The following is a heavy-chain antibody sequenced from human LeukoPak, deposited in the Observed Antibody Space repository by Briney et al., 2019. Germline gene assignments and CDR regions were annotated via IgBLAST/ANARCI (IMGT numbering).Heavy chain of an antibody. Sequence: GGSLRLSCAASGFTFSSYAMSWVRQAPGKGLEWVSAISGSGGSTYYADSVKGRFTISRDNSKNTLYLQMNSLQAEDTAVYYCAKDPEHGYYFDYWGQGTLVTVSS. CDR1: GFTFSSYA. CDR3: AKDPEHGYYFDY. D-gene: IGHD1/OR15-1a*01. J-gene: IGHJ4*02. V-gene: IGHV3-23*01. CDR2: ISGSGGST.